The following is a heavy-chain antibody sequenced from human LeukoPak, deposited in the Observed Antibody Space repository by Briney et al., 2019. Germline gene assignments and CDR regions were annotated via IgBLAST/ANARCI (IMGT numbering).Heavy chain of an antibody. J-gene: IGHJ6*03. V-gene: IGHV4-34*01. Sequence: SETLSLTCAVYGGSFSAYYWSWIRQPPGKGLEWIGEINHSGTTNYNPSLKSRVTISLDTSKNQFSLKLSSVTAADTAVYYCASSRGYSSCLWYYYMDVWGKGTTVTVSS. CDR2: INHSGTT. CDR1: GGSFSAYY. CDR3: ASSRGYSSCLWYYYMDV. D-gene: IGHD5-12*01.